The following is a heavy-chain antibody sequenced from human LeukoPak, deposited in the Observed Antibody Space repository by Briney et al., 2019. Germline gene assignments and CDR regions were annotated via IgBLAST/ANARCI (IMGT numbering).Heavy chain of an antibody. D-gene: IGHD2/OR15-2a*01. J-gene: IGHJ4*02. CDR3: ARDDGFYSDSSFQDY. CDR2: ISDDGSRT. CDR1: GFTFSYYW. V-gene: IGHV3-74*01. Sequence: GVSLRLSCAASGFTFSYYWMHWVRQAPGRGLVWVSRISDDGSRTTYADSVKGRFAISRDNAKNTLYLQMNSLRAEDTAVYYCARDDGFYSDSSFQDYWGQGTLVTVSS.